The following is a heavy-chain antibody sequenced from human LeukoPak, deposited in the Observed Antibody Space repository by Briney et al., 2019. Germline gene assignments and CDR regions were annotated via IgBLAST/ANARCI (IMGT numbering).Heavy chain of an antibody. CDR2: INWNGGST. V-gene: IGHV3-20*04. CDR3: ARDSGITGLFDP. J-gene: IGHJ5*02. Sequence: PGGSLRLSCAASGFTFDDYGMRGVHPAPGKGLEWVSGINWNGGSTGYADSVKGRFTISRDNAKNSLYLQMNSLRAEDTALYYCARDSGITGLFDPWGQGTLVTVSS. D-gene: IGHD1-20*01. CDR1: GFTFDDYG.